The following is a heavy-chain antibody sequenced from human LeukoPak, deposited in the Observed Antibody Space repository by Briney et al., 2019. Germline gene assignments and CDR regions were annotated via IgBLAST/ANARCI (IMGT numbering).Heavy chain of an antibody. Sequence: SETLSLTCTVSGGSISNGGYFWSWIRQPPGKGLEWLGYIFHSGSTYYNPSLKSRVSISVDRSKNQFSLRLSSVTAADTAVYHCARDGSGHAVDYWGQGTLVTVSS. D-gene: IGHD6-19*01. V-gene: IGHV4-30-2*01. J-gene: IGHJ4*02. CDR2: IFHSGST. CDR1: GGSISNGGYF. CDR3: ARDGSGHAVDY.